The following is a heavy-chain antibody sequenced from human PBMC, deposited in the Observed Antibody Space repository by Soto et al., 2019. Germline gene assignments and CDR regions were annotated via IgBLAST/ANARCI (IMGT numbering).Heavy chain of an antibody. CDR3: ARGGSGIRPVSYYFDY. V-gene: IGHV1-69*13. J-gene: IGHJ4*02. D-gene: IGHD1-1*01. CDR2: IIPIFGTA. Sequence: GASVKVSCKASGGTFSSYAISWVRQAPGQGLEWMGGIIPIFGTANYAQKFQGRVTITADESTSTAYMELSSLRSEDTAVYYCARGGSGIRPVSYYFDYWGQGTLVTVSS. CDR1: GGTFSSYA.